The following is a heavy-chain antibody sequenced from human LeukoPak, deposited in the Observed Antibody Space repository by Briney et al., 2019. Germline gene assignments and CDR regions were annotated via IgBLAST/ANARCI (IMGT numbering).Heavy chain of an antibody. CDR3: ARDWAPPTSWYFDL. CDR2: ISGSGGST. Sequence: PGGSLRLSCAASGFTFSSYAMSWVRQAPGKGLEWVSAISGSGGSTYYADSMKGRFTISRDNSRNTLYLQMNSLRVEDSAVYYCARDWAPPTSWYFDLWGPGTLVTVSS. D-gene: IGHD3-16*01. J-gene: IGHJ2*01. CDR1: GFTFSSYA. V-gene: IGHV3-23*01.